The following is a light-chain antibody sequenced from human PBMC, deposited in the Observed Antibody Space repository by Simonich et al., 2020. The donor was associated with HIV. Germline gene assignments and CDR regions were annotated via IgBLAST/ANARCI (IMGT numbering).Light chain of an antibody. CDR2: GAS. CDR1: QCVGSN. V-gene: IGKV3-15*01. Sequence: EIVMTQSPATLSVSPGERATLSCRASQCVGSNLAWSQQKPGQAPRLLIYGASTRATGIPARFSASGSGTDFTLTISSMQSEDFAVYYCQQDNNLPPTFGQGTKVEIK. J-gene: IGKJ1*01. CDR3: QQDNNLPPT.